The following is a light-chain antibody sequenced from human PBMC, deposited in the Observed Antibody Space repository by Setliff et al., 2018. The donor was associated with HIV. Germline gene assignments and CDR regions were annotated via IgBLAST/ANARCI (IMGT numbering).Light chain of an antibody. CDR2: DNN. V-gene: IGLV1-51*01. CDR1: SSNIGYSY. CDR3: GTWDYSLSAGV. J-gene: IGLJ2*01. Sequence: QSVLTQPPSVSAAPGQKVTISCSGSSSNIGYSYVSWYQQLPGTAPKLLIYDNNQRPSGIPDRFSGSKSGTSATLGITGLQTGDEADYYCGTWDYSLSAGVFGGRTKVT.